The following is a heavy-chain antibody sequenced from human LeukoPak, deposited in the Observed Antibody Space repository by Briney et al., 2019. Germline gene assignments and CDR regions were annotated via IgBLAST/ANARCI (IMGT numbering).Heavy chain of an antibody. V-gene: IGHV4-39*02. CDR1: GGSISSSSYY. CDR3: ARDGGIYCSSTSCYGY. D-gene: IGHD2-2*01. CDR2: IYYSGST. J-gene: IGHJ4*02. Sequence: PSETLSLTCTVSGGSISSSSYYWGWIRQPPGKGLEWIGSIYYSGSTYYNPSLKSRVTISVDTSKNQFSLKLSSVTAADTAVYYCARDGGIYCSSTSCYGYWGQGTLVTVSS.